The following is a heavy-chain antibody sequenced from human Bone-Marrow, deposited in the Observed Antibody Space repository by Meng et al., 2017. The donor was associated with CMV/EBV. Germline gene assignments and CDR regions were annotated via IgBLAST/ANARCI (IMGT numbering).Heavy chain of an antibody. CDR2: IKQDGSDK. Sequence: GGSLRLSCAASGFTFSGYWMNWVRQTPGKGLEWVANIKQDGSDKYYADSVKGRVTISRDNAKNSLYLQMNSLRAEDTAVYYCARGGPCSNGVCSDYGLDVWGEATTATSSS. D-gene: IGHD2-8*01. V-gene: IGHV3-7*01. CDR3: ARGGPCSNGVCSDYGLDV. CDR1: GFTFSGYW. J-gene: IGHJ6*04.